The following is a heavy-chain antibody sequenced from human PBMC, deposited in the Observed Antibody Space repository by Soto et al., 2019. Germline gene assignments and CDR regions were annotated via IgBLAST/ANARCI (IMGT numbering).Heavy chain of an antibody. CDR2: IYYSGST. CDR1: GGSISSSSYY. V-gene: IGHV4-39*01. CDR3: ARIRANLYYYYGMGV. J-gene: IGHJ6*02. Sequence: SETLSLTCTVSGGSISSSSYYWGWIRQPPGKGLEWIGSIYYSGSTYYNPSLKSRVTISVDTSKNQFSLKLSSVTAADTAVYYCARIRANLYYYYGMGVWGQGTTVTVSS.